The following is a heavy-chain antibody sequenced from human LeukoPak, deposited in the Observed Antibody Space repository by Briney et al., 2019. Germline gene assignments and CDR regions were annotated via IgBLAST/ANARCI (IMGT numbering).Heavy chain of an antibody. V-gene: IGHV6-1*01. Sequence: SQTPSLTCAISGDSVSSNDASWNWIRQSPSRGLEWLGRTFYRSKWYYDYEASLKSRITINPDTSKNQSSLQLNSVTPEDTAMYYCAREVAMIRGVKNWFDRWGQGTLVTVSS. CDR2: TFYRSKWYY. J-gene: IGHJ5*02. CDR1: GDSVSSNDAS. CDR3: AREVAMIRGVKNWFDR. D-gene: IGHD3-10*01.